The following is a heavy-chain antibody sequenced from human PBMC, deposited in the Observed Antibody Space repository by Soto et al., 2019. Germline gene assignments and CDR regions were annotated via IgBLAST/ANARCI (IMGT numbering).Heavy chain of an antibody. D-gene: IGHD3-9*01. CDR2: IYYSGST. V-gene: IGHV4-39*01. CDR3: ASSAPYDILTGYSNYYYYYYMDV. CDR1: GGSISSSSYY. Sequence: PSETLSLTCTVSGGSISSSSYYWGWIRQPPGKGLEWIGSIYYSGSTYYNPSLKSRVTISVDTSKNQFSLKLISVNAADTAVYYCASSAPYDILTGYSNYYYYYYMDVWGKGTTVTVSS. J-gene: IGHJ6*03.